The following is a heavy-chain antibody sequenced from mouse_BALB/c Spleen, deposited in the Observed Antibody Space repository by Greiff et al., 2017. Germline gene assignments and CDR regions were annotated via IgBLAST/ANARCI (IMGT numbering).Heavy chain of an antibody. J-gene: IGHJ3*01. CDR2: ISNGGGST. CDR1: GFTFSSYT. V-gene: IGHV5-12-2*01. CDR3: ARQRFAY. Sequence: EVKLQESGGGLVQPGGSLKLSCAASGFTFSSYTMSWVRQTPEKRLEWVAYISNGGGSTYYPDTVKGRFTISRDNAKNTLYLQMSSLKSEDTAMYYCARQRFAYWGQGTLVTVSA.